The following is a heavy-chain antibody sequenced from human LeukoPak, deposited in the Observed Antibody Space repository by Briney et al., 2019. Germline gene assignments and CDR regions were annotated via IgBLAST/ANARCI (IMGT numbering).Heavy chain of an antibody. CDR3: AREFLGEPGSFDY. V-gene: IGHV3-64*01. CDR2: ISRDGGST. Sequence: PGGSLRLSCAVSGFTFSTYAMHWVRQAPGEGLEYVSGISRDGGSTYYANSVKGRFTISRDNSKNTLYLQMGSLRGEDMAVYYCAREFLGEPGSFDYWGQGTLVTVSS. D-gene: IGHD2/OR15-2a*01. J-gene: IGHJ4*02. CDR1: GFTFSTYA.